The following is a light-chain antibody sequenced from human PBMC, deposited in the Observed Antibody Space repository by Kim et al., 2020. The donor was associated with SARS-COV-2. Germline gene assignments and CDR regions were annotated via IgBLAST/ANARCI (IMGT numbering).Light chain of an antibody. Sequence: VALGQTVRITCQGDSLRSYYASWYQQKPGQAPVLVIYGKNNRPSGIPDRFSGSSSGNTASLTITGAQAEDEADYYCNSRDSSGNVVFGRGTQLTVL. J-gene: IGLJ2*01. V-gene: IGLV3-19*01. CDR2: GKN. CDR1: SLRSYY. CDR3: NSRDSSGNVV.